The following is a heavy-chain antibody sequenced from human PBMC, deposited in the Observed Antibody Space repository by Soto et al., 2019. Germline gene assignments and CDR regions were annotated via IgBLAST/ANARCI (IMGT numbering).Heavy chain of an antibody. J-gene: IGHJ6*02. CDR3: SADHPHTAIGWPV. Sequence: SVKVSCKASGFDFGSFGIQFLRQTRGRGLEWIGWVVVASGRTNYARQFQGRVAFSRDMSSTTAYMDLYDLKSDDTAVYFCSADHPHTAIGWPVWGQGTTVTVSS. CDR1: GFDFGSFG. CDR2: VVVASGRT. V-gene: IGHV1-58*02.